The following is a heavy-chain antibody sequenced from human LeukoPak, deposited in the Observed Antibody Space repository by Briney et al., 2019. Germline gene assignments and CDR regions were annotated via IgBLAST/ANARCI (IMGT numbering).Heavy chain of an antibody. Sequence: GGSLRLSCAASGFTLSNHPMYWVRQAPGKGLEWVSSLSDTGDSTHYADSVKGRFTISRDSARSALYLQMNSLRAEDTAVYYCAKGDCSSGSCYFDYWGQGTQVTVSS. D-gene: IGHD2-15*01. J-gene: IGHJ4*02. CDR2: LSDTGDST. CDR1: GFTLSNHP. V-gene: IGHV3-23*01. CDR3: AKGDCSSGSCYFDY.